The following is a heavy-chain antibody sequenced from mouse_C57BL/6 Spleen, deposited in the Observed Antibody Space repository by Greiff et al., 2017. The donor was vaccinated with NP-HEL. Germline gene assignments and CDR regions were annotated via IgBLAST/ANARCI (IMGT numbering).Heavy chain of an antibody. CDR1: GFSLTSYG. CDR3: AKNGDYDDYAMDY. J-gene: IGHJ4*01. V-gene: IGHV2-5*01. CDR2: IWRGGST. D-gene: IGHD2-4*01. Sequence: VKLMESGPGLVQPSQSLSITCTVSGFSLTSYGVHWVRQSPGKGLEWLGVIWRGGSTDYNAAFMSRLSITKDNSKSQVFFKMNSLQADDTAIYYCAKNGDYDDYAMDYWGQGTSVTVSS.